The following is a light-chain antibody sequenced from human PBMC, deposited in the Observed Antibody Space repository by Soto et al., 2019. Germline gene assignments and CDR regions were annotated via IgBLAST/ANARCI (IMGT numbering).Light chain of an antibody. Sequence: EIVLTQSPGTLSLSPGERATLSCRASQSVSSSYVAWYQQRPGQAPRLLIYGASSRASGIPDRFSGSGSGTDFTLTISGLEPEDFAVYYCQQYGRSPRTFGGGTKVEIK. V-gene: IGKV3-20*01. CDR3: QQYGRSPRT. CDR2: GAS. CDR1: QSVSSSY. J-gene: IGKJ4*01.